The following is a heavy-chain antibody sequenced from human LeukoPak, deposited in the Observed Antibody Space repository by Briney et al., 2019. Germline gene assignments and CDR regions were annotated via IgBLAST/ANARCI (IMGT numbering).Heavy chain of an antibody. Sequence: SETLSLTCTVSGGSISSYYWTWIRQPPGKGLEWIGYIYYSGSTKYNPSLKNRVTISVDTSKSQFSLNLTSVTAADTAIYYCARLSYYYDSSESDIWSQGTMVTVSS. J-gene: IGHJ3*02. CDR3: ARLSYYYDSSESDI. CDR1: GGSISSYY. CDR2: IYYSGST. D-gene: IGHD3-22*01. V-gene: IGHV4-59*08.